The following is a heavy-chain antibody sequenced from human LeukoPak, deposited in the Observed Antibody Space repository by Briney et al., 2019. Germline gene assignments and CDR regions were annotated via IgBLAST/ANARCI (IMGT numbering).Heavy chain of an antibody. V-gene: IGHV3-9*01. CDR3: AKARLMAAPFYYYGMDV. CDR2: ISWNSGAK. D-gene: IGHD5-24*01. J-gene: IGHJ6*02. Sequence: GRSLRLSCAASGLDFEDYAIHWVRKVPGKGLEWVSGISWNSGAKAYADSVRGRFTISRDNAKNSLYLQMNSLRGEDTALYYCAKARLMAAPFYYYGMDVWGPGTTVTVSS. CDR1: GLDFEDYA.